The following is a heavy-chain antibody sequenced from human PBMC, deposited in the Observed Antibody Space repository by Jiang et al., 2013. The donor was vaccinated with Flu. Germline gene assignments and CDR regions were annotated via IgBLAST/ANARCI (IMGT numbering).Heavy chain of an antibody. D-gene: IGHD2-15*01. Sequence: QTLSLTCAISGDSVSSNSAAWNWIRQSPSRGLEWLGRTYYRSKWYNDYAVSVKSRITINPDTSKNQFSLQLNSVTPEDTAVYYCARDLRDCSGGSCPNWFDPWGQGTLVTVSS. J-gene: IGHJ5*02. CDR1: GDSVSSNSAA. CDR3: ARDLRDCSGGSCPNWFDP. V-gene: IGHV6-1*01. CDR2: TYYRSKWYN.